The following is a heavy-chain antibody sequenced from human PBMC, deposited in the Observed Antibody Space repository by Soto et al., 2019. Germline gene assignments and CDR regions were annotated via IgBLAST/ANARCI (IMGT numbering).Heavy chain of an antibody. V-gene: IGHV3-21*01. CDR1: GFTFSSYS. Sequence: EVQLVESGGGLVKPGGSLRLSCAASGFTFSSYSMNWVRQAPGKGLEWVSSISSSSSYIHYAVSVKGRFTISRDNAKNSLYLQMNSLRAEDTAVYYCAREPIITIFGVVTDAFDYWGQGTLVTVSS. D-gene: IGHD3-3*01. CDR3: AREPIITIFGVVTDAFDY. CDR2: ISSSSSYI. J-gene: IGHJ4*02.